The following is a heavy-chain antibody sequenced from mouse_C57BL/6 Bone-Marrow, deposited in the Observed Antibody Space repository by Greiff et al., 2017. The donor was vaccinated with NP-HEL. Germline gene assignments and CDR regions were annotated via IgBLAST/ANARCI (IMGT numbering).Heavy chain of an antibody. Sequence: VQLQQSGAELARPGASVKLSCKASGYTFTSYGISWVKQRTGQGLEWIGEIYPRSGNTYYNEKFKGKATLTADKSSSTAYMELRSLTSEDSAVYFCARDLYYYGSSPFAYWGQGTLVTVSA. CDR1: GYTFTSYG. V-gene: IGHV1-81*01. CDR2: IYPRSGNT. J-gene: IGHJ3*01. CDR3: ARDLYYYGSSPFAY. D-gene: IGHD1-1*01.